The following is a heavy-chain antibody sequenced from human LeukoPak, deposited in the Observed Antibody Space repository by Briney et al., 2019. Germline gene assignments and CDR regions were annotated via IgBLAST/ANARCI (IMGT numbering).Heavy chain of an antibody. J-gene: IGHJ4*02. CDR2: IYTSGST. V-gene: IGHV4-61*02. CDR3: AAAAAGTDEFDY. D-gene: IGHD6-13*01. Sequence: SETLSLTCTVSGGSISSGSYYWSWIRQPAGKGLERIGRIYTSGSTNYNPSLKSRVTISVDTSKNQFSLKLSSVTAADTAVYYCAAAAAGTDEFDYWGQGTLVTVSS. CDR1: GGSISSGSYY.